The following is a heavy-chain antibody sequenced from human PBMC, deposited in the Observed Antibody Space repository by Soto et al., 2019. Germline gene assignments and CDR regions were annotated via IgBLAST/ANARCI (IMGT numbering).Heavy chain of an antibody. CDR3: ATHRDTNKVFDS. J-gene: IGHJ4*02. CDR1: SGSISSTNW. Sequence: SETLSLTCTVSSGSISSTNWWSWVRQSPGKGLEWIGDIYHSGSINYNPSLTSRLTISVDKSRNQFSLKLYSMTAADTAVYYCATHRDTNKVFDSWGQGTLVTVSS. D-gene: IGHD2-2*01. CDR2: IYHSGSI. V-gene: IGHV4-4*02.